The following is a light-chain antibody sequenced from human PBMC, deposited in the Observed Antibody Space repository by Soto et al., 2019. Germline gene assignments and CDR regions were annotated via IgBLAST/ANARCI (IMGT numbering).Light chain of an antibody. Sequence: EIVMTQSPATLSVSPGERATLSCRACQSVSSDLAWYQQKPGQAPRLLIYDASNRATGIPARFSGSGSGTDFTLTISSLEPEDFAVYYCQQRSNWPPTFGPGTTVDI. CDR1: QSVSSD. CDR3: QQRSNWPPT. V-gene: IGKV3-11*01. J-gene: IGKJ3*01. CDR2: DAS.